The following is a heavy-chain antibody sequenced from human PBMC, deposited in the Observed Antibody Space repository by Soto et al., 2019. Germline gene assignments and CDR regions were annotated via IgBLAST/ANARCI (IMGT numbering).Heavy chain of an antibody. V-gene: IGHV1-18*01. D-gene: IGHD5-18*01. CDR2: IGAYDGNT. CDR1: GYTFTSYG. CDR3: ARVKYSQPYYYCYGMDG. J-gene: IGHJ6*02. Sequence: QVQLVQSGAEVKKPGASVKVSCKASGYTFTSYGISWVRQAPGQGLEWMGWIGAYDGNTNYAQKPKGRVTMSINTSRSTACREMRSMRSDDPAVYYCARVKYSQPYYYCYGMDGWGQGTTVTVAS.